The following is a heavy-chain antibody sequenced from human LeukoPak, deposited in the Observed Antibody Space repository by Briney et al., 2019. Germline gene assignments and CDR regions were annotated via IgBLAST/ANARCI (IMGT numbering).Heavy chain of an antibody. Sequence: SGGSLRLSCAALGFTFDHYALHWLRQATGKALEYVSDLSPNCGSTLYAISVRGSFTISGDNQQLTLSLKIRSQSVEDTAVYYCARTYSYGAGTYSSFGDWGKGTLVTVSP. CDR3: ARTYSYGAGTYSSFGD. CDR1: GFTFDHYA. V-gene: IGHV3-64*01. J-gene: IGHJ4*02. CDR2: LSPNCGST. D-gene: IGHD3-10*01.